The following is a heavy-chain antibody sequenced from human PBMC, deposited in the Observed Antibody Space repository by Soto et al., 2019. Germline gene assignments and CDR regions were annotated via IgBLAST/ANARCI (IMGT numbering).Heavy chain of an antibody. CDR1: GYTFTRHA. Sequence: QVQLVQSGAEVKMPGASVKVSCKASGYTFTRHAMHWVRQAPGQRLEWMGWINAGNGDTKYSQKFQGRVTLTRDTSANTAYMDLSSLRSEDTAVYYCAGGDWVDYWGQGTLVTVSS. D-gene: IGHD2-21*02. CDR2: INAGNGDT. J-gene: IGHJ4*02. CDR3: AGGDWVDY. V-gene: IGHV1-3*01.